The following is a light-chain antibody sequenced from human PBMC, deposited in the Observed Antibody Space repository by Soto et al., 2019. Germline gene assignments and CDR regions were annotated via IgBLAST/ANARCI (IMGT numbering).Light chain of an antibody. CDR1: QSVSSSY. V-gene: IGKV3-20*01. J-gene: IGKJ2*01. Sequence: EIVLTQSPGTLSLSPGERATLSCRASQSVSSSYLAWYQQKPGQAPRPLIYGASSRATGIPDRFSGSGSGTDFTLTISSLEPEDFAVYYCQHYGGSTRTFGQGTKPEIK. CDR2: GAS. CDR3: QHYGGSTRT.